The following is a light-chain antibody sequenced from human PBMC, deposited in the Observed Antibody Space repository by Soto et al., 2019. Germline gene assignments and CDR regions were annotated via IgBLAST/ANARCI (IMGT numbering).Light chain of an antibody. CDR1: QDVTTN. J-gene: IGKJ1*01. Sequence: EISMTQFPAILSASPGGGATLSCRAAQDVTTNFAWYQLRRGEPHRLLIYGASSRATGVPDRFSGGGSGTDFTLTISRPEPEDLAVYYCQHFVNSLPWTFGQGTKGDIK. V-gene: IGKV3-20*01. CDR3: QHFVNSLPWT. CDR2: GAS.